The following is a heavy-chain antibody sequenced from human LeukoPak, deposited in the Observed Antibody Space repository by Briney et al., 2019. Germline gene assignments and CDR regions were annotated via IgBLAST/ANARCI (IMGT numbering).Heavy chain of an antibody. CDR3: ATYYYGSGSYYNFDY. J-gene: IGHJ4*02. V-gene: IGHV1-18*03. D-gene: IGHD3-10*01. CDR1: GYTFTSYG. Sequence: ASVKVPCKASGYTFTSYGISWVRQAPGQGLEWMGWISVYNGNTNYAQKLQGRVTMTTDTSTSTAYMELRSLRSDDMAVYYCATYYYGSGSYYNFDYWGQGTLVTVSS. CDR2: ISVYNGNT.